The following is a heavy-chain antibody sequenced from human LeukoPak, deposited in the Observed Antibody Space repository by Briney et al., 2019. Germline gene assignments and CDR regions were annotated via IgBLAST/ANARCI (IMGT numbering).Heavy chain of an antibody. D-gene: IGHD6-19*01. Sequence: GGSLRLSCAASGFTFDDYAMHWVRQAPGKGLEWVSGISWNSGSIGYADSVKGRFTISRGNAKNSLYLQMNSLRAEDTALYYCAKGLQWLVLSGAFDIWGQGTMVTVSS. CDR3: AKGLQWLVLSGAFDI. J-gene: IGHJ3*02. V-gene: IGHV3-9*01. CDR1: GFTFDDYA. CDR2: ISWNSGSI.